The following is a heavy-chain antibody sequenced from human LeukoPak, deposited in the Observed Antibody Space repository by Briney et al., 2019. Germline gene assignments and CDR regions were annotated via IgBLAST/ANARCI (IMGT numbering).Heavy chain of an antibody. CDR2: IIPIFGTA. CDR3: ARDHAVAAAGRYYYYGMDV. D-gene: IGHD6-13*01. CDR1: GGTFSSYA. J-gene: IGHJ6*02. V-gene: IGHV1-69*13. Sequence: SVKVSCKASGGTFSSYAISWVRQAPGQGLEWMGGIIPIFGTANYAQKFQGRVTITADESTSTAYMELSSLRSEDTAVYYCARDHAVAAAGRYYYYGMDVWGQGATVTVSS.